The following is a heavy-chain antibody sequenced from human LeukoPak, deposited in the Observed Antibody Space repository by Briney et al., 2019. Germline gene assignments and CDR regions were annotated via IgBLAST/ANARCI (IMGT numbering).Heavy chain of an antibody. Sequence: SETLSLTCTVSGGSISSSSYYWGWVRQPPGKGLEWIGSIYYSGSTYYNPSLKSRVTISVDTSKNQFSLKLSSVTAADTAVYYCARIGAVDAFDIWGQGTMVTVSS. J-gene: IGHJ3*02. CDR2: IYYSGST. CDR3: ARIGAVDAFDI. CDR1: GGSISSSSYY. D-gene: IGHD3-10*01. V-gene: IGHV4-39*07.